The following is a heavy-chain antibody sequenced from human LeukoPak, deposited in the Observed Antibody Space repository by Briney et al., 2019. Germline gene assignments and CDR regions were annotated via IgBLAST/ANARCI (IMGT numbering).Heavy chain of an antibody. Sequence: ASVKVSCKASGGTFSSYAISWVRQAPGQGLEWMGWMNPNTGNTGYAHRFQGRVTMTRNTSISTAYMELSGLRSDDTAVYNCARSSSRIVETSGSYYYFDYWGQGTLVTVSS. J-gene: IGHJ4*02. D-gene: IGHD3-22*01. V-gene: IGHV1-8*02. CDR2: MNPNTGNT. CDR1: GGTFSSYA. CDR3: ARSSSRIVETSGSYYYFDY.